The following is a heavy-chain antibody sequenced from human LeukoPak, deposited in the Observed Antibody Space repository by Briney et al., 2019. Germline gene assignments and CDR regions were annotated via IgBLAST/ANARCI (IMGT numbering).Heavy chain of an antibody. V-gene: IGHV3-15*01. D-gene: IGHD2-21*02. CDR3: TTSLAGAVTAVYPFDN. J-gene: IGHJ4*02. Sequence: GGSLRLSCAASGFTFSSYAMHWVRQAPGKGLEWVGRIKSKTDGGTTDYAAPVKGRITISRDDSTNTLHLQMNSLKTEDTAVYYCTTSLAGAVTAVYPFDNWGQGTLVTVSS. CDR1: GFTFSSYA. CDR2: IKSKTDGGTT.